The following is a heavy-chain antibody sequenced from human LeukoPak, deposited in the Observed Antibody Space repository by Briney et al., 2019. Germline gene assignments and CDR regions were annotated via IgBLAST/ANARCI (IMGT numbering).Heavy chain of an antibody. Sequence: SETLSLTCTVSGASISTNNYWAWIRQPPGTGLEWIGGILYSGITYYNPSLKSRVTVSVDMSKNQFSLKLGSVTAADTAIYYCAKHGQWLVYTQHWGRGTLVTVSP. J-gene: IGHJ4*02. D-gene: IGHD6-19*01. V-gene: IGHV4-39*01. CDR3: AKHGQWLVYTQH. CDR1: GASISTNNY. CDR2: ILYSGIT.